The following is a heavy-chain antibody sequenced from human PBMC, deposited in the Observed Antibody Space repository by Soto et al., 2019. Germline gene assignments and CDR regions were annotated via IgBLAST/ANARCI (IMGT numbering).Heavy chain of an antibody. CDR1: GFTFSNAW. Sequence: PGGSLRLSCAASGFTFSNAWMSWVRQAPGKGLEWVGRIKSKTDGGTTDYAAPVKGRFTISRDDSKNTLYLQMNSLKTEDTAVYYCTTDPVFSIAVAGGSIENNGGFDYWGQGTLVTVSS. CDR3: TTDPVFSIAVAGGSIENNGGFDY. J-gene: IGHJ4*02. CDR2: IKSKTDGGTT. D-gene: IGHD6-19*01. V-gene: IGHV3-15*01.